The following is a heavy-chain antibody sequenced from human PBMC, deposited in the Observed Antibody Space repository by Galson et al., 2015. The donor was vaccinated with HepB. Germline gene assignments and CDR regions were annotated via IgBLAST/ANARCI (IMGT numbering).Heavy chain of an antibody. V-gene: IGHV3-15*01. CDR3: TSLTFTMIVVATHDY. J-gene: IGHJ4*02. CDR1: GFTFSSYW. D-gene: IGHD3-22*01. Sequence: SLRLSCAASGFTFSSYWMSWVRQAPGKGLEWVGRIKSKTDGGTTDYAAPVKGRFTISRDDSKNTLYLQMNSLKTEDTAVYYCTSLTFTMIVVATHDYWGQGTLVTVSS. CDR2: IKSKTDGGTT.